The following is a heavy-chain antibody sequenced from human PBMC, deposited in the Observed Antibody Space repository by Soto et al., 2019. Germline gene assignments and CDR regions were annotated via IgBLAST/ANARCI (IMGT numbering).Heavy chain of an antibody. CDR3: ARLAARSRRYYYYGMDV. CDR2: IYPGDSDT. J-gene: IGHJ6*02. D-gene: IGHD6-6*01. V-gene: IGHV5-51*01. CDR1: GYSFTSYW. Sequence: GESRKISCKGSGYSFTSYWIGWVRQMPGKGLEWMGIIYPGDSDTRYSPSFQGQVTISADKSISTAYLQWSSLKASDTAMYYCARLAARSRRYYYYGMDVWGQGTTVTVSS.